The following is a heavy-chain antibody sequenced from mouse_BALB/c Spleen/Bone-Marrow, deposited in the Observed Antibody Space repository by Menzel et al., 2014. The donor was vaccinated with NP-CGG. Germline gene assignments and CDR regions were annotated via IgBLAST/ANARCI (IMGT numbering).Heavy chain of an antibody. Sequence: EVKLVESGAELVKPGASVKLSCTASGFNIKDTYMHWVKQRPEQGLEWIGRIDPANGNTKYDPKFQGKATITADTSSNTEYMQLRSLTSEDTAVYYCARWEYYAMDSWGQGTSVTVSS. D-gene: IGHD4-1*01. V-gene: IGHV14-3*02. CDR1: GFNIKDTY. CDR3: ARWEYYAMDS. CDR2: IDPANGNT. J-gene: IGHJ4*01.